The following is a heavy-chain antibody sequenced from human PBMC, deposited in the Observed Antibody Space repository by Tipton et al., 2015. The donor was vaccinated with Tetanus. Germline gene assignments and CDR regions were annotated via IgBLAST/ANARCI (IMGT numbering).Heavy chain of an antibody. V-gene: IGHV4-4*07. CDR2: LYTSGST. CDR3: ARDHRLSASYAGWFDP. D-gene: IGHD1-26*01. Sequence: TLSLTCAVSGDSLNSGHYWTWIRQAAGKGLEWIGRLYTSGSTNYNPSLKSRVTMSVDTSKNQFSLKLSSVTAADTAIYYCARDHRLSASYAGWFDPWGQGTLVTVSS. J-gene: IGHJ5*02. CDR1: GDSLNSGHY.